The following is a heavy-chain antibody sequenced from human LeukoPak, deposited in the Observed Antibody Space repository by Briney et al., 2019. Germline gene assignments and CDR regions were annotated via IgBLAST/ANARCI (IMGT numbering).Heavy chain of an antibody. CDR3: AKGIYSSGWSYFDY. D-gene: IGHD6-19*01. J-gene: IGHJ4*01. CDR1: GFTFSNAW. CDR2: IKSKTDGGTT. Sequence: GGSLRLSCAASGFTFSNAWMSWVRQAPGKGLEWVGRIKSKTDGGTTDYAAPVKGRFTISRDNSKNTLYLQMNSLRAEDTAVYYCAKGIYSSGWSYFDYWGHGTLVTVSS. V-gene: IGHV3-15*01.